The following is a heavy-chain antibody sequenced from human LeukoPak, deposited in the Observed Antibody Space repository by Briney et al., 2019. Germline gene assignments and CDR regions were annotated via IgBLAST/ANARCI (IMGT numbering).Heavy chain of an antibody. Sequence: GGSLRLSCAASGFIFSSYWMSWVRQAPGKGLEWVANIKHDGSEKYYVDSVKGRFTISVDGAKRSLYLQMNSLKDEDTAVYHCARDPHWGAGYFDFWGQRALVTVSS. CDR2: IKHDGSEK. V-gene: IGHV3-7*01. D-gene: IGHD1-26*01. CDR1: GFIFSSYW. CDR3: ARDPHWGAGYFDF. J-gene: IGHJ4*02.